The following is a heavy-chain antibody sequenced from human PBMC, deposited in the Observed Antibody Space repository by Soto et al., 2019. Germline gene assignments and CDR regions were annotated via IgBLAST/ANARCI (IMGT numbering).Heavy chain of an antibody. CDR3: STWGRNGWETGCF. CDR1: GYTFTDYD. D-gene: IGHD6-19*01. Sequence: QVQLVQSGAEVRRPGASVKVSCKASGYTFTDYDINWVRQAPGQGLEWVGRMNPTSGRTDYAQKPQARATMTRNTAISTAYMELSSLESEDTAVYYGSTWGRNGWETGCFGGQGTLISVSS. CDR2: MNPTSGRT. J-gene: IGHJ4*02. V-gene: IGHV1-8*01.